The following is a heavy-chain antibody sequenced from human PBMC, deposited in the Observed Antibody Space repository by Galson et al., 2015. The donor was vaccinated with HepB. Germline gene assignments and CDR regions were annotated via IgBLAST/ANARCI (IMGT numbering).Heavy chain of an antibody. D-gene: IGHD6-19*01. J-gene: IGHJ5*02. CDR1: GFTFSSYW. CDR3: ARDRPRSGAWLVPWCDP. CDR2: IKHDGSEK. Sequence: SLRLSCAASGFTFSSYWMSWVRQAPGKGLEWVANIKHDGSEKYYVDSVKGRFTISSDNAKNSLYLQMNSQRSEDKAVYYCARDRPRSGAWLVPWCDPWGQGTLVTVSS. V-gene: IGHV3-7*03.